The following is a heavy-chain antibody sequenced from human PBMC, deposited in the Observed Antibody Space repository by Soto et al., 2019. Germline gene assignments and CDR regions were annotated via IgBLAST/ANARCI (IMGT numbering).Heavy chain of an antibody. J-gene: IGHJ4*02. V-gene: IGHV4-34*01. Sequence: SETLSLTCAVYGGSFSGYYWSWIRQPPGKGLEWIGEINHSGSTNYNPSLKSRVTISVDTSKNQFSLKLSSVTAADTAVYYCATRDYDFWSGFDYWGQGTLVTVSS. CDR1: GGSFSGYY. CDR3: ATRDYDFWSGFDY. CDR2: INHSGST. D-gene: IGHD3-3*01.